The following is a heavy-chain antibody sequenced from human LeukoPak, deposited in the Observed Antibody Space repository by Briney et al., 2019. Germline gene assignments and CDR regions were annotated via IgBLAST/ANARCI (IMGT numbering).Heavy chain of an antibody. J-gene: IGHJ4*02. CDR2: IYYSGST. D-gene: IGHD2-2*01. Sequence: SETLSLTCTVSGGSISSYYWSWIRQHPGKGLEWIGYIYYSGSTYYNPSLKSRVTISVDTSKNQFSLKLSSVTAADTAVYYCAREVVVVPAVTGTFDYWGQGTLVTVSS. V-gene: IGHV4-59*06. CDR1: GGSISSYY. CDR3: AREVVVVPAVTGTFDY.